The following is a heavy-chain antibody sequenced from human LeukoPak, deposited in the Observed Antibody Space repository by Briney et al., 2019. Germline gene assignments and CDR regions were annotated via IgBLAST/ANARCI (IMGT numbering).Heavy chain of an antibody. CDR1: GFTFSSYS. Sequence: GGSLRLSCAASGFTFSSYSINWVRQAPGKGLEWVSSISSSSSYIYYADSVKGRFTISRDNAKNSLYLQMNSLRAEDTAVYYCARGPPDTYYYYYMDVWGKGTTVTVSS. CDR3: ARGPPDTYYYYYMDV. CDR2: ISSSSSYI. V-gene: IGHV3-21*01. J-gene: IGHJ6*03.